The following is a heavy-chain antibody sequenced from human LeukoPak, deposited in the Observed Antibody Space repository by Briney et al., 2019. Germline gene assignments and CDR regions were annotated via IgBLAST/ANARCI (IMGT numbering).Heavy chain of an antibody. CDR1: GFTFSSYS. J-gene: IGHJ4*02. CDR2: IISSSSYI. CDR3: ARDKGVVTNNFDY. Sequence: GGSLRLSCAASGFTFSSYSMNWVRQAPGKGLEWVSSIISSSSYIYYADSVKGRFTNSRDNAKNSLYLKMNSLRAEDTAVYYCARDKGVVTNNFDYWGQGTLVTVSS. D-gene: IGHD3-3*01. V-gene: IGHV3-21*01.